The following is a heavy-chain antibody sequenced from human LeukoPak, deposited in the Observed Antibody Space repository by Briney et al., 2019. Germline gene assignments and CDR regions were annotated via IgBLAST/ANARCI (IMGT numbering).Heavy chain of an antibody. J-gene: IGHJ4*02. CDR2: IKGGSGDP. V-gene: IGHV3-23*01. CDR1: GFTFSTYA. Sequence: GGSLRLSCAASGFTFSTYAMGWVRQAPGKGLEWVSSIKGGSGDPFYADSVKGRFTISRGNSKNTLFLQLNSLRAEDSAVYYCAKGGHDFNPFYWWGQGTLVTVSS. D-gene: IGHD2-21*02. CDR3: AKGGHDFNPFYW.